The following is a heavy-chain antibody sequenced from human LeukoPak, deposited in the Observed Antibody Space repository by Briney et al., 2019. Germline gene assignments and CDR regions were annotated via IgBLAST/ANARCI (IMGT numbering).Heavy chain of an antibody. V-gene: IGHV4-61*10. CDR2: IYYSGST. CDR3: ARGQYSSSSGYYYMDV. D-gene: IGHD6-6*01. Sequence: PSETLSLTCTVSGGSLNSGTYYWSWIRQPAGKGLEWIGYIYYSGSTNYNPSLKSRVTISVDTSKNQFSLKLSSVTAADTAVYYCARGQYSSSSGYYYMDVWGKGTTVTVSS. CDR1: GGSLNSGTYY. J-gene: IGHJ6*03.